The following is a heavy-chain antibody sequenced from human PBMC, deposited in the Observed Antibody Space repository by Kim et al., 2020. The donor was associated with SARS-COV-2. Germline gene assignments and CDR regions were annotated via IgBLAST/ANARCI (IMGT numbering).Heavy chain of an antibody. CDR3: ARDPTSSWYGAPYGMDV. CDR2: IYYSGST. V-gene: IGHV4-59*01. Sequence: SETLSLTCTVSGGSISTYYWSWIRQPPGKGLEWVGYIYYSGSTNYNPSLKRRVTISVDTSRNQFSLKLSSVTAADTAVYYCARDPTSSWYGAPYGMDVWGQGTTVTVSS. J-gene: IGHJ6*02. CDR1: GGSISTYY. D-gene: IGHD6-13*01.